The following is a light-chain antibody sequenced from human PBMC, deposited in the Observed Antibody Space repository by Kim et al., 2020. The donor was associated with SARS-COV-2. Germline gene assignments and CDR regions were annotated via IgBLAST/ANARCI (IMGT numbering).Light chain of an antibody. CDR3: QQSYSTLMYT. Sequence: DIQMTQSPSSLSASVGDRVTITCRASQSISSYLNWYQQKPGKAPKLVIYAASSLQSGVPARFSGSGSGTDFTPTISSLQPEDFATYYCQQSYSTLMYTFGQGTKLEIK. J-gene: IGKJ2*01. CDR1: QSISSY. CDR2: AAS. V-gene: IGKV1-39*01.